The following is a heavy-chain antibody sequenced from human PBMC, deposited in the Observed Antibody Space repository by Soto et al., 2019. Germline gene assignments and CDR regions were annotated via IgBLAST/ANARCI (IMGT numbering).Heavy chain of an antibody. V-gene: IGHV4-30-4*01. Sequence: QVQLQGSGPGLVKPSQTLSLTCTVSGGSISSGDYYWSWIRQPPGKGLEWIGYIYYSGSTYYNPSLESRVTISVDTSKNQFSLKLSSVTAADTAVYYCARVGAEEVRLLGRVSQRVYNGMDVWGQGTTVTVSS. CDR1: GGSISSGDYY. CDR2: IYYSGST. CDR3: ARVGAEEVRLLGRVSQRVYNGMDV. J-gene: IGHJ6*02. D-gene: IGHD3-3*01.